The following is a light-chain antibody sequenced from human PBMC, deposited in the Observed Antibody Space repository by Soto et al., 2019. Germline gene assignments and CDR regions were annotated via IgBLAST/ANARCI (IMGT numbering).Light chain of an antibody. CDR3: LHDYTVGT. CDR1: QGIRND. J-gene: IGKJ4*01. Sequence: AIQMTQSPSSLSASVGDRVTITCRASQGIRNDLGWYQQKPGKAPKLLIYAASSLQSGVTSRFSGSGSGTDFTLTISSLQPEDFATYYCLHDYTVGTFGGGTKVEIK. V-gene: IGKV1-6*01. CDR2: AAS.